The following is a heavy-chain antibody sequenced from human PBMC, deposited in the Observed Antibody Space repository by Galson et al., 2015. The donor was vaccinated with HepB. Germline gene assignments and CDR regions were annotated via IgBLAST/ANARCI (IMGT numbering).Heavy chain of an antibody. D-gene: IGHD1-26*01. CDR2: ISYDGSNK. J-gene: IGHJ4*02. CDR1: GFTFSSYA. V-gene: IGHV3-30*04. Sequence: SLRLSCAASGFTFSSYAMHWVRQAPGKGLEWVAVISYDGSNKYYADSVKGRFTISRDNSKNTLYLQMNSLRAEDTAVYYCAPLGNFDYWGQGTLVTVSS. CDR3: APLGNFDY.